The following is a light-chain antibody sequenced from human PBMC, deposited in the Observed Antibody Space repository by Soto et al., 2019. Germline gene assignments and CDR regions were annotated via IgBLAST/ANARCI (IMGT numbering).Light chain of an antibody. CDR1: QTVSSSY. V-gene: IGKV3-20*01. J-gene: IGKJ1*01. Sequence: EIVLTQSPGTLSLSPGERATLSCRASQTVSSSYLAWYQQKPDQAPRLLIYGASNRATGIPDRFGGSGSGADFTLTISRLEPEDFAVYYCQQYGSSPRTFGQGTKVEI. CDR2: GAS. CDR3: QQYGSSPRT.